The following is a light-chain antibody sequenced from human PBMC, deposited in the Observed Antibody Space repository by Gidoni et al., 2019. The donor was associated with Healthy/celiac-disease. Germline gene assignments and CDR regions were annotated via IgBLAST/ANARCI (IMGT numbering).Light chain of an antibody. CDR3: SSYTSSSTPV. V-gene: IGLV2-14*01. CDR1: SSDVGGYNY. CDR2: EVS. Sequence: QSALTQPASVSGSPGQSFTISCTGTSSDVGGYNYVSWYQQHPGKAPKLMIYEVSNRPSGVPDRFSGSKSGNTASLTISGLQAEDEADYYCSSYTSSSTPVFGGGTKLTVL. J-gene: IGLJ3*02.